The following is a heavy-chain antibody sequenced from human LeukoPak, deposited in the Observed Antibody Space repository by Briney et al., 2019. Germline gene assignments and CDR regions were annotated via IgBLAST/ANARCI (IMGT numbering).Heavy chain of an antibody. J-gene: IGHJ6*04. Sequence: GGSLRLSCAASGFTFSNYAMNWVRQAPGKGLEWVSYISSSGSTIYYADSVKGRFTISRDNAKNSLYLQMDSLRAEDTAVYYCAELGITMIGGVWGKGTTVTISS. D-gene: IGHD3-10*02. CDR2: ISSSGSTI. V-gene: IGHV3-48*03. CDR1: GFTFSNYA. CDR3: AELGITMIGGV.